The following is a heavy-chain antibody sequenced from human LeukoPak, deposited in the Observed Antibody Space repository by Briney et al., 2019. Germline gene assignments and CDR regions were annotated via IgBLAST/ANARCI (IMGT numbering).Heavy chain of an antibody. D-gene: IGHD5-18*01. CDR2: IYSGGTT. V-gene: IGHV3-53*01. CDR3: ARAGDTKLVHYYYYVMDV. CDR1: GFIVSANY. J-gene: IGHJ6*02. Sequence: PGGSLRLSCEASGFIVSANYLTWVRQAPGKGLECVSVIYSGGTTDYADSVKGRFTVSRDNSKNMVYLQMNNLRAEDTAVYYCARAGDTKLVHYYYYVMDVGGQGTPVTVPS.